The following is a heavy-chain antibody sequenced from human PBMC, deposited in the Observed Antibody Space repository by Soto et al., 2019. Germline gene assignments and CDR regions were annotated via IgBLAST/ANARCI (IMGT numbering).Heavy chain of an antibody. CDR3: ARLSTAVANGDY. V-gene: IGHV3-7*03. CDR2: IKQGGSEK. CDR1: GFTFTNSW. D-gene: IGHD5-18*01. Sequence: EVQLVESGGGLVQPGGSLRLSCAASGFTFTNSWMSWVRQAPGKGLEWVANIKQGGSEKYYMDSVKGRFTISRDDAKSSLFLQMDSLRAEDTAVYYCARLSTAVANGDYWGQGTLVTVSS. J-gene: IGHJ4*02.